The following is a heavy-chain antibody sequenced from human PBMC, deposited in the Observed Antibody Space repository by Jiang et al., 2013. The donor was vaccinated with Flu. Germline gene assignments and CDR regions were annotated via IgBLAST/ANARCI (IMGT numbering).Heavy chain of an antibody. Sequence: QTLSLTCAISGDSVSRNMGAWNWIRQSPSRGFEWLGRTYYRSKWYYDYAPSVKSRMTVTPDTSKNQFSLQLNSVTPEDTAVYYCVTEPRGAHRVGLDVVGPRDHGHRLL. CDR1: GDSVSRNMGA. V-gene: IGHV6-1*01. CDR3: VTEPRGAHRVGLDV. D-gene: IGHD1-14*01. J-gene: IGHJ6*02. CDR2: TYYRSKWYY.